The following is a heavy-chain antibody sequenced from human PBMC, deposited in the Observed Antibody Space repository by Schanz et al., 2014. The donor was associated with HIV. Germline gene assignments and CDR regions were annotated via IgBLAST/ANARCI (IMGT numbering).Heavy chain of an antibody. CDR1: GATFSGYY. V-gene: IGHV4-34*01. Sequence: QVQLQQWGAGLLKSSETLSLTCAVYGATFSGYYWNWVRQTPGKGLEWIGEINHSGSTTYNPSLKSRVPISVDTSKTQFSLRLNPVTAADTAVYYCARTPYYFDYWGQGTLVTVSS. CDR3: ARTPYYFDY. CDR2: INHSGST. J-gene: IGHJ4*02.